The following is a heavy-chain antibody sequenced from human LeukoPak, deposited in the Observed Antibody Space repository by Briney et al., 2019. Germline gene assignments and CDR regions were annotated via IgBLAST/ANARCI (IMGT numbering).Heavy chain of an antibody. Sequence: GGSLRLSCAASGFTFSKALMHWVRQAPGKGLEWVGRIRSTPDGATTDYAAPVKGRFTISRDDSKNTLYLQMNSLKTEDTAVYYCPTVSQVLLIYRVQGSLVTVSS. CDR1: GFTFSKAL. D-gene: IGHD2-2*01. V-gene: IGHV3-15*01. CDR3: PTVSQVLLIY. CDR2: IRSTPDGATT. J-gene: IGHJ4*02.